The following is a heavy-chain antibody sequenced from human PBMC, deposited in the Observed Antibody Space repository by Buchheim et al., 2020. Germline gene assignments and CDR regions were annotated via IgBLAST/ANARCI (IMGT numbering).Heavy chain of an antibody. CDR1: GFTFSSYG. D-gene: IGHD5-18*01. CDR3: ANFGIGYSYGPPFDY. CDR2: ISYDGSNK. V-gene: IGHV3-30*18. J-gene: IGHJ4*02. Sequence: QVQLVESGGGVVQPGRSLRLSCAASGFTFSSYGMHWVRQAPGKGLEWVAVISYDGSNKYYADSVKGRFTISRDNSKNTLYLQMNSLIAEDTAVYYCANFGIGYSYGPPFDYWGQGTL.